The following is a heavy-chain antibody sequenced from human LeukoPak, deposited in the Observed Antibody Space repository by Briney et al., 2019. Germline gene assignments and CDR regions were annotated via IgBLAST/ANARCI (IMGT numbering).Heavy chain of an antibody. CDR2: MNPNSGNT. J-gene: IGHJ5*02. V-gene: IGHV1-8*01. D-gene: IGHD3-22*01. CDR1: GDTFTSYD. CDR3: ARGARVSMIVVVLERDNWFDP. Sequence: ASVKISCKASGDTFTSYDINWERQATGQGLEWMGWMNPNSGNTGYAQKFQGRVTMTRNTSISTAYMELSSLRSEDTAVYYCARGARVSMIVVVLERDNWFDPWGQGTLVTVSS.